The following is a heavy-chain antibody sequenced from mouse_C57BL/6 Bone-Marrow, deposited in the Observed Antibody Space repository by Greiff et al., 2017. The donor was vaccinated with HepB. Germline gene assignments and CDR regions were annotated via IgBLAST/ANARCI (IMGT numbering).Heavy chain of an antibody. Sequence: EVKVVESGEGLVKPGGSLKLSCAASGFTFSSYAMSWVRQTPEKRLEWVAYISSGGDYIDYADTVKGRITIARANARDTLYLQMSSLKSEDTAMYYWTRYRGPSSDEGCLDAMDYWGQGTSVTVSS. CDR1: GFTFSSYA. D-gene: IGHD2-12*01. J-gene: IGHJ4*01. V-gene: IGHV5-9-1*02. CDR3: TRYRGPSSDEGCLDAMDY. CDR2: ISSGGDYI.